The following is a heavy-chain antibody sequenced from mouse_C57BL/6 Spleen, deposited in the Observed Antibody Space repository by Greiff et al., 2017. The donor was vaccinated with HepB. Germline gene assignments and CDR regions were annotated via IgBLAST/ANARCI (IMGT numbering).Heavy chain of an antibody. CDR1: GYTFTDYE. CDR2: IDPETGGT. V-gene: IGHV1-15*01. D-gene: IGHD1-1*01. J-gene: IGHJ1*03. Sequence: QVQLQQSGAELVRPGASVTLSCKASGYTFTDYEMHWVKQTPVHGLEWIGAIDPETGGTAYNQKFKGKAILTADKSSSTAYMELRSLTSEDSAVYYCTRHYGSSPYWYFDVWGTGTTVTVSS. CDR3: TRHYGSSPYWYFDV.